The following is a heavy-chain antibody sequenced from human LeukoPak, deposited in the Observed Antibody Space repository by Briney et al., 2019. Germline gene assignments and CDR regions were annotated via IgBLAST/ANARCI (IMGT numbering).Heavy chain of an antibody. V-gene: IGHV4-34*01. Sequence: SETLSLTCAVYGGSFSGYYWSWIRQPPGKGLEWIGEINHSGSTNYNPSLKSRVTISVDTSKNQFSLKLSSVTAADTAVYSCARLTMVRGVIIFFRFDPWGQGTLVTVSS. CDR2: INHSGST. J-gene: IGHJ5*02. CDR1: GGSFSGYY. D-gene: IGHD3-10*01. CDR3: ARLTMVRGVIIFFRFDP.